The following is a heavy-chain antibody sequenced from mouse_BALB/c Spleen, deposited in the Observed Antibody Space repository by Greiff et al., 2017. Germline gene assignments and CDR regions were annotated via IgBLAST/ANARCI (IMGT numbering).Heavy chain of an antibody. J-gene: IGHJ1*01. CDR1: GFNIKDTY. CDR3: ARRIYDGYGYFDV. V-gene: IGHV14-3*02. Sequence: EVQLQQSGAELVKPGASVKLSCTASGFNIKDTYMHWVKQRPEQGLEWIGRIDPANGNTKYDPKFQGKATITADTSSNTAYLQLSSLTSEDTAVYYCARRIYDGYGYFDVWGAGTTVTVSS. D-gene: IGHD2-3*01. CDR2: IDPANGNT.